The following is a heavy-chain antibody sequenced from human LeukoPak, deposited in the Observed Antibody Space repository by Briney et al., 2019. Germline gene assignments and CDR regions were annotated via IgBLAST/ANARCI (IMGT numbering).Heavy chain of an antibody. V-gene: IGHV3-30*04. D-gene: IGHD3-16*01. Sequence: GGSLRLSCAASGFTFNSYAMHWVRQAPGKGLEWVAVISYDGSNKYYADSVKGRFTISRDNSKNTLYLQMNSLRAEDTAVYYCARDLYADYVWGSFDYWGQGTLVTVSS. CDR2: ISYDGSNK. CDR1: GFTFNSYA. CDR3: ARDLYADYVWGSFDY. J-gene: IGHJ4*02.